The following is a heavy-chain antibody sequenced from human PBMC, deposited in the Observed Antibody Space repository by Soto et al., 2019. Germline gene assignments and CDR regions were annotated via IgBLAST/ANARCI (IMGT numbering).Heavy chain of an antibody. CDR3: AKPSIEDIVVVVAATPPYAFDI. CDR2: ISGSGGST. D-gene: IGHD2-15*01. J-gene: IGHJ3*02. CDR1: GFTFSSYA. V-gene: IGHV3-23*01. Sequence: GGSLRLSCAASGFTFSSYAMSWVRQAPGKGLEWVSAISGSGGSTYYADSVKGRFTISRDNSKNTLYLQMSSLRAEETAVYYCAKPSIEDIVVVVAATPPYAFDIWGQGTMVTVSS.